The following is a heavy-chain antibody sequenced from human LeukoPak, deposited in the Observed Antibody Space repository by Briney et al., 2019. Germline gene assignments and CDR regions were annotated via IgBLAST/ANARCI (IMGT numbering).Heavy chain of an antibody. D-gene: IGHD2-15*01. CDR2: INPNSGGT. CDR1: GYTFTGYY. J-gene: IGHJ3*02. Sequence: GASVKVSRKASGYTFTGYYMHWVRQAPGQGLEWMGRINPNSGGTNYAQKLQGRVTMTRDTSISTAYMELSRLRSDDTAVYYCARSTNVRPRTPVVAHDAFDIWGQGTMVTVSS. V-gene: IGHV1-2*06. CDR3: ARSTNVRPRTPVVAHDAFDI.